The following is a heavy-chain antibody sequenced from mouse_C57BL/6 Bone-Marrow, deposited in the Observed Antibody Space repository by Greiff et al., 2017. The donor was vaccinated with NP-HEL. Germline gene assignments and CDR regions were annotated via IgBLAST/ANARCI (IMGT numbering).Heavy chain of an antibody. Sequence: EVKLMESGAELVKPGASVKLSCTASGFNIKDYYMHWVKQRTEQGLEWIGRIDPEDGETKYAPKFQGKATITADTSSNTAYLQLSSLTSEDTAVYYCARQRQLRLYYFDYWGQGTTLTVSS. CDR3: ARQRQLRLYYFDY. CDR2: IDPEDGET. CDR1: GFNIKDYY. J-gene: IGHJ2*01. D-gene: IGHD3-2*02. V-gene: IGHV14-2*01.